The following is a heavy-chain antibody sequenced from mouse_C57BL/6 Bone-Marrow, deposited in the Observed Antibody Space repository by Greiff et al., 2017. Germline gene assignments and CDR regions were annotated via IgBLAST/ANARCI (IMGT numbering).Heavy chain of an antibody. Sequence: VQLKESGAELVRPGASVKLSCTASGFNIKDDYMHWVKQRPEQGLEWIGWIDPANGDTEYAPKFKGKATITADTSSNTAYLQLSSLTSEDTAVYYCTRYYDYDYWGQGTVVTVTA. CDR1: GFNIKDDY. CDR3: TRYYDYDY. J-gene: IGHJ3*01. V-gene: IGHV14-4*01. D-gene: IGHD2-4*01. CDR2: IDPANGDT.